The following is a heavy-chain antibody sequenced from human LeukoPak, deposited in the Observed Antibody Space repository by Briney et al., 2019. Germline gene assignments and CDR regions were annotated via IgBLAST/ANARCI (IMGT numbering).Heavy chain of an antibody. Sequence: SETLSLTCTVSGGSINSGDYYWRWIRQPPGKGLEWHEYIYYSGSTYYNPSLKSRSTISVDTSKNQFSLKLSYVTAADTAVYYCVREGGVGATDYWGQGTLVTVSS. D-gene: IGHD1-26*01. CDR2: IYYSGST. J-gene: IGHJ4*02. CDR3: VREGGVGATDY. V-gene: IGHV4-30-4*08. CDR1: GGSINSGDYY.